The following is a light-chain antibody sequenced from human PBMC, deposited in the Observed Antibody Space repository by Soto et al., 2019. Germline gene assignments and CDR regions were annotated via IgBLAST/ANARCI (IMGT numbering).Light chain of an antibody. J-gene: IGLJ2*01. CDR3: SSYTTISSLDIV. CDR1: TSDIGAYNY. V-gene: IGLV2-14*01. CDR2: EVN. Sequence: QSALTQPASVSGSPGQSITISCTGTTSDIGAYNYVSWYQQIPGNAPKLIIYEVNHRPSGVSNRFSGSKSGSTASLTISRLQGEDEAHYYCSSYTTISSLDIVFGGGTQLTVL.